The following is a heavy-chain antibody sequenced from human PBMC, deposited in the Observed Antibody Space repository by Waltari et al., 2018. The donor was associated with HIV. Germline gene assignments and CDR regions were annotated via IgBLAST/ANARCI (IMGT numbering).Heavy chain of an antibody. CDR2: IYHSGST. CDR1: GGSISSSNW. CDR3: ARDSFLCTNGVCYKSGADY. J-gene: IGHJ4*02. V-gene: IGHV4-4*02. Sequence: QVQLQESGPGLVKPSGTLSLTCAVSGGSISSSNWWSWVRQPPGKGLEWIGDIYHSGSTNYNPSLKSRVTISVDKSKNQFSRKLSSVTAADTAVYYCARDSFLCTNGVCYKSGADYWGQGTLVTVSS. D-gene: IGHD2-8*01.